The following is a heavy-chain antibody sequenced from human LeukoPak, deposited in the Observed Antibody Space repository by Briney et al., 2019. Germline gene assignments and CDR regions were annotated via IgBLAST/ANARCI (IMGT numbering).Heavy chain of an antibody. J-gene: IGHJ4*02. CDR1: GFTFSNAW. V-gene: IGHV3-15*01. Sequence: GGSLRLSCAASGFTFSNAWMSWVRQAPGKGLEWVGRIKSKTDGGTTDYAAPVKGRFTISRDDSKNTLYPQMNSLKTEDTAVYYCTTCITIFGVVIQLFDYWGQGTLVTVSS. CDR3: TTCITIFGVVIQLFDY. CDR2: IKSKTDGGTT. D-gene: IGHD3-3*01.